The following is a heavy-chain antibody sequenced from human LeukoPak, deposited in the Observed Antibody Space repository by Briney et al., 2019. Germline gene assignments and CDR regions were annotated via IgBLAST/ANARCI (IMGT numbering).Heavy chain of an antibody. CDR3: ARELAYYDFWSGYYPAYFDY. D-gene: IGHD3-3*01. CDR1: GGSISSYY. J-gene: IGHJ4*02. V-gene: IGHV4-59*01. Sequence: PSETLSLTCTVSGGSISSYYWSWVRQPPGKGLEWLGYIYYSGSTNYNPSLKSRVTISADTSKNQFSLKLSSVTAADTAVYYCARELAYYDFWSGYYPAYFDYWGQGTLVTVSS. CDR2: IYYSGST.